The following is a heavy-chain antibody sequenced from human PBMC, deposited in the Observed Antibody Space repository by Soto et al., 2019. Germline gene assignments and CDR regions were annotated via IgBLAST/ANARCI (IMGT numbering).Heavy chain of an antibody. CDR3: ASAPSRVTGYWYFEL. J-gene: IGHJ2*01. Sequence: QLQLQESGTGLVKPSQTLSLSCAVSGGSISGVFSWSWIRQPPGKGLEWIGYVYNNGDNNYKPSLKCRVTISVNVSNNQFSLKLTSVSAADTAMYDCASAPSRVTGYWYFELWGRGTLVSVSP. D-gene: IGHD2-21*02. V-gene: IGHV4-30-2*01. CDR1: GGSISGVFS. CDR2: VYNNGDN.